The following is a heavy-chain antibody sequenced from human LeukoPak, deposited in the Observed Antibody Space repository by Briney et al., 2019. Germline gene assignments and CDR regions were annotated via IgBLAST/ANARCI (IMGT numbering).Heavy chain of an antibody. V-gene: IGHV4-4*07. CDR2: IYTSGST. D-gene: IGHD2-21*02. CDR1: GGPISRYY. Sequence: SETLDLTCTVSGGPISRYYWNWIRQPAGKGLEWIGRIYTSGSTNYNPSLKSRVTMSVDTSMNLFALTLSSVTAADTAVYYCARQGVATAIDYWGQGTLVTVSS. CDR3: ARQGVATAIDY. J-gene: IGHJ4*02.